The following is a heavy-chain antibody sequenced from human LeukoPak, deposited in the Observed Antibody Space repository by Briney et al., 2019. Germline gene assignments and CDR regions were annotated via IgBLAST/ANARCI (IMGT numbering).Heavy chain of an antibody. CDR1: GYTFAKYW. CDR2: IYPGDSDT. J-gene: IGHJ4*02. CDR3: ARLHRPVLRYFQYYFDY. Sequence: GESLKISCQASGYTFAKYWIGWVRQMPGKGLEWMGIIYPGDSDTRYSPSFQGQVTISADKSISTAYLQWSSLKASDTAMYYCARLHRPVLRYFQYYFDYWGQGTLVTVSS. V-gene: IGHV5-51*01. D-gene: IGHD3-9*01.